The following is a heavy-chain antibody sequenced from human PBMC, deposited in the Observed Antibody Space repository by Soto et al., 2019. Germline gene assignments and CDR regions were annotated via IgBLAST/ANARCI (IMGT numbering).Heavy chain of an antibody. D-gene: IGHD4-17*01. Sequence: ESGGGVVQPGRSLRLSCAASGFTFSSYAMHWVRQAPGKGLEWVAVISYDGSNKYYADSVKGRFTISRDNSKNTLYLQMNSLRAEDTAVYYCARDRLDYGGNLQRRGYYYYGMDVWGQGTTVTVSS. J-gene: IGHJ6*02. CDR2: ISYDGSNK. CDR3: ARDRLDYGGNLQRRGYYYYGMDV. V-gene: IGHV3-30-3*01. CDR1: GFTFSSYA.